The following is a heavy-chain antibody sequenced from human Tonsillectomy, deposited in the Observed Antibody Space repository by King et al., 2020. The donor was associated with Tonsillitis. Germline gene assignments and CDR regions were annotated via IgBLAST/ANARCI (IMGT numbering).Heavy chain of an antibody. CDR2: IYIGDSDT. Sequence: VQLVESGAEMKKPGESLKISCKGSEYSFTTYWIGWVRQKPGKGLEWMGIIYIGDSDTRYSPSFQGQVTISADKSISTAYLQWSSLKASDTAMYYCARGAYCGADCYSGDAFDLWGQGTMVTVSS. D-gene: IGHD2-21*01. CDR1: EYSFTTYW. V-gene: IGHV5-51*03. CDR3: ARGAYCGADCYSGDAFDL. J-gene: IGHJ3*01.